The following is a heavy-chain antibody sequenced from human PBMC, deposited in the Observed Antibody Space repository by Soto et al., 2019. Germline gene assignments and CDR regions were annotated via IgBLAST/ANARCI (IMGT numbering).Heavy chain of an antibody. CDR3: GRGPSPRAPAGATPYYCAMDV. J-gene: IGHJ6*02. CDR1: GYEFTAYD. Sequence: APVKVSCKTSGYEFTAYDSNWVGQASGQVLEWMGWMNPINGATGSARRFQGRVSMTRNTATGTAYLELTSLRSDDTGVYYCGRGPSPRAPAGATPYYCAMDVWGRGTTVTVSS. V-gene: IGHV1-8*02. D-gene: IGHD2-15*01. CDR2: MNPINGAT.